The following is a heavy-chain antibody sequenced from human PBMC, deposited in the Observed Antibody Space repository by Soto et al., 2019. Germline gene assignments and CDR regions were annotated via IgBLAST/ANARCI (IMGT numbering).Heavy chain of an antibody. CDR2: ISGSGGST. D-gene: IGHD2-2*01. Sequence: GGSLRLSCAASGFTFSSYAMSWVRQARGKGLEWVSAISGSGGSTYYADSVKGRFTISRDNSKNTLYLQMNSLRAEDTAVYYCANSRYCSSTRCYHGSGSYYYYGMDVWGQGTTVTVSS. CDR1: GFTFSSYA. J-gene: IGHJ6*02. V-gene: IGHV3-23*01. CDR3: ANSRYCSSTRCYHGSGSYYYYGMDV.